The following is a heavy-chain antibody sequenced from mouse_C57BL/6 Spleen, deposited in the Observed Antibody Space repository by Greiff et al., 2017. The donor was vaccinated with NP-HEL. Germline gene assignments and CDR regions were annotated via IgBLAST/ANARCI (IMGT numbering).Heavy chain of an antibody. J-gene: IGHJ3*01. CDR1: GYAFSSSW. V-gene: IGHV1-82*01. CDR2: IYPGDGDT. Sequence: QVQLKQSGPELVKPGASVKISCKASGYAFSSSWMNWVKQRPGKGLEWIGRIYPGDGDTNYNGKFKGKATLTADKSSSTAYMQLSSLPSEDSAVYFFARDPGAYWGQGTLVTVSA. CDR3: ARDPGAY.